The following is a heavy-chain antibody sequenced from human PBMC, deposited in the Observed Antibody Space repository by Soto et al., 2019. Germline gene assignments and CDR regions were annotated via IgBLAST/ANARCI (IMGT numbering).Heavy chain of an antibody. CDR1: GFTFSSYA. CDR2: ISGSGGST. D-gene: IGHD6-13*01. J-gene: IGHJ2*01. V-gene: IGHV3-23*01. CDR3: AKDATVYSSSWYFWYFDL. Sequence: GGSLRLSCAASGFTFSSYAMSWVRQAPGKGLEWVSAISGSGGSTYYVDSVKGRLTISRDKSKNTLYLQMNSLRAEDTAVYYCAKDATVYSSSWYFWYFDLWGRGTLVTVSS.